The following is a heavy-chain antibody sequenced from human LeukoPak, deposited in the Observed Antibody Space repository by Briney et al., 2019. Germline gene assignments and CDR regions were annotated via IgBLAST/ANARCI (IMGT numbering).Heavy chain of an antibody. Sequence: GGSLRLSCAASGFTFSSYAMHWVRQAPGKGLEWVAVTSYDGSNKYYADSVKGRFTISRDNSKNTLYLQMNSLRAEDTAVYYCARSPIYDILTLDYWGQGTLVTVSS. J-gene: IGHJ4*02. CDR3: ARSPIYDILTLDY. V-gene: IGHV3-30*04. CDR2: TSYDGSNK. CDR1: GFTFSSYA. D-gene: IGHD3-9*01.